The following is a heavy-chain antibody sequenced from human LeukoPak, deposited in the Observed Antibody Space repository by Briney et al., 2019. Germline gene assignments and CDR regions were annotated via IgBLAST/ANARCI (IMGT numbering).Heavy chain of an antibody. CDR1: GGSISSYY. J-gene: IGHJ3*02. CDR3: ARQGSSSWYLPSAFDI. D-gene: IGHD6-13*01. V-gene: IGHV4-4*07. CDR2: IYTSGSA. Sequence: PSETLSLTCTVSGGSISSYYWSWIRQPAGKGLEWIGRIYTSGSANYNPSLKSRVTISVDTSKNQFSLKLSSVTAADTAVYYCARQGSSSWYLPSAFDIWGQGTMVTVSS.